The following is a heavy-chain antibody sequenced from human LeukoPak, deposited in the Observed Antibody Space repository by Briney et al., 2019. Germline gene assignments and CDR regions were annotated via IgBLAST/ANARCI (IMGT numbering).Heavy chain of an antibody. Sequence: GGSLRLSCAASGFTFDDYGMSWVRQAPGKGLEWVSGINWNGGSTGYADSVKGRFTISRDNAKNSLYLQMNSLRAEDTALYYCAKGGYCRDSSCNDYWGQGTLVTVSS. CDR2: INWNGGST. CDR1: GFTFDDYG. J-gene: IGHJ4*02. D-gene: IGHD2-15*01. V-gene: IGHV3-20*04. CDR3: AKGGYCRDSSCNDY.